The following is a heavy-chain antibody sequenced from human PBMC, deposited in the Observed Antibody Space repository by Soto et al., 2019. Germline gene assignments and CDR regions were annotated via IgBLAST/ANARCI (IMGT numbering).Heavy chain of an antibody. V-gene: IGHV3-48*02. CDR1: GFTVNSYS. J-gene: IGHJ1*01. Sequence: GGSLRPSCAASGFTVNSYSTNSVRQTPREGAGWVSYISRSSSTTYYADSVKGRFTISRDNAKNSLYLQMNSLRDEDTAVYYCARDSDYYDSSGYYPEYFQHWGQGTLVTVSS. CDR2: ISRSSSTT. CDR3: ARDSDYYDSSGYYPEYFQH. D-gene: IGHD3-22*01.